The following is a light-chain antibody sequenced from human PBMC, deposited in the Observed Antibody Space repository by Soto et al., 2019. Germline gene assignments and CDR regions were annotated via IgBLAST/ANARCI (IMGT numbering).Light chain of an antibody. V-gene: IGKV1-39*01. Sequence: DIQMTQSPSSLSASVGDRVTITCRASQSITSYLNWYQQKPGKAPKLLIYGASSLQSGVPSRFSGSGSGTDFTLTINSLQPEDFATYYCQQSYGSLTWTFGQGTKVDIK. CDR1: QSITSY. CDR3: QQSYGSLTWT. CDR2: GAS. J-gene: IGKJ1*01.